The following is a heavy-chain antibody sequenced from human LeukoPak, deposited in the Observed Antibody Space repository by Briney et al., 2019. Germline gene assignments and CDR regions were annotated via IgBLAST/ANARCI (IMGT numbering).Heavy chain of an antibody. V-gene: IGHV4-34*01. Sequence: SETLSLTCAVYGGSFSGYYWSWIRQPPGKGLEWIGEINHSGSTNYNPSLKSRVTISVDTSKNQFSLKLSSVTAADTAVYYCARARPAFYYGSGSYYNRLEYWGQGTLVTVSS. CDR2: INHSGST. D-gene: IGHD3-10*01. CDR1: GGSFSGYY. CDR3: ARARPAFYYGSGSYYNRLEY. J-gene: IGHJ4*02.